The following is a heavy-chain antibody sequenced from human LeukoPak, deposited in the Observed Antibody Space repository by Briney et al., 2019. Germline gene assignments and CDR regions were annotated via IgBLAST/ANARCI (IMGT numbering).Heavy chain of an antibody. CDR1: GFTFSSYS. D-gene: IGHD3-10*01. CDR3: ARDRSAMVRGIFDY. Sequence: GGSLRLSCAASGFTFSSYSMNWVRQAPGKGLEWVSSISSSSSYIYYADSVKGRFTISRDNAKNSLYPQMNSLRAEDTAVYYCARDRSAMVRGIFDYWGQGTLVTVSS. V-gene: IGHV3-21*01. CDR2: ISSSSSYI. J-gene: IGHJ4*02.